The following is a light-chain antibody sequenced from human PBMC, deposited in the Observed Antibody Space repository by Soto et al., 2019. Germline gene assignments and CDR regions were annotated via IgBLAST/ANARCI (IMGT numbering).Light chain of an antibody. V-gene: IGKV1-5*01. CDR3: QQYNSYSPVGT. J-gene: IGKJ1*01. Sequence: DIQMTPSPSTLSASVGDRVTITCRASQSISSWLAWYQQKPGKAPKLLIYDASSLASGVPSRFSGSGSGTEFTLTSSSLQPDDFATYYCQQYNSYSPVGTFGQGTKVEIK. CDR2: DAS. CDR1: QSISSW.